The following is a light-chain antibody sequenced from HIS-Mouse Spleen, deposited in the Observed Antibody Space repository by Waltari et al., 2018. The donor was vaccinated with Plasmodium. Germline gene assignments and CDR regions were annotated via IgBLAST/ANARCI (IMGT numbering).Light chain of an antibody. CDR2: AAS. V-gene: IGKV1-39*01. J-gene: IGKJ1*01. Sequence: DIQMTQSPSSLSASVGDRVTITCRASQSISSYLNWYQQKPGKAPKLLIYAASSLQSGVTSRFSGSGAGTDFTLTISSLQPEECATYYCKQNYNNGTFGQGTKGEIK. CDR3: KQNYNNGT. CDR1: QSISSY.